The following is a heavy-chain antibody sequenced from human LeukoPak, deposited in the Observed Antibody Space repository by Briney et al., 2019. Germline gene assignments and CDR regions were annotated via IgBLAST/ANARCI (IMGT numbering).Heavy chain of an antibody. CDR3: AKGRVDSGYDSPNDY. CDR1: GFTFSNCG. CDR2: ISYDGSNK. D-gene: IGHD5-12*01. V-gene: IGHV3-30*18. Sequence: GGSLRLSCAASGFTFSNCGMQWVRQAPGKGLEWVAVISYDGSNKSYADSVKGRFTISRDNSKNTLYLQMNSLRAEDTAVYYCAKGRVDSGYDSPNDYWGQGTLVTVSS. J-gene: IGHJ4*02.